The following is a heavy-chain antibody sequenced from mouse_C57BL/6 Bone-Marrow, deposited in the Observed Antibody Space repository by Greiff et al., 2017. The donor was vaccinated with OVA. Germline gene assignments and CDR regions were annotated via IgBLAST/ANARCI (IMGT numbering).Heavy chain of an antibody. D-gene: IGHD1-1*01. V-gene: IGHV5-12*01. CDR3: ARHYYGFFDY. CDR2: ISNGGGST. CDR1: GFTFSDYY. Sequence: DVKLVESGGGLVQPGGSLKLSCAASGFTFSDYYMYWVRQTPEKRLEWVAYISNGGGSTYYPDTVKGRFTISRDNAKNTLYLQMSRLKSEDTAMYYCARHYYGFFDYWGQGTTLTVSS. J-gene: IGHJ2*01.